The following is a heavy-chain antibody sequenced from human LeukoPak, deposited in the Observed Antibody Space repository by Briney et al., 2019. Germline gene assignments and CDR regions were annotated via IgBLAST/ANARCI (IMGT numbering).Heavy chain of an antibody. D-gene: IGHD3-3*01. CDR3: ARDRPIFGVVRGAFDI. CDR1: GGTFSSYA. J-gene: IGHJ3*02. V-gene: IGHV1-69*05. CDR2: IIPIFGTA. Sequence: SVKVSCKASGGTFSSYAISWVRQAPGQGLEWMGGIIPIFGTANYAQKFQGRVTITTDESTSTAYMELSSLRSEDTAVYYCARDRPIFGVVRGAFDIWGQGTMVTVSS.